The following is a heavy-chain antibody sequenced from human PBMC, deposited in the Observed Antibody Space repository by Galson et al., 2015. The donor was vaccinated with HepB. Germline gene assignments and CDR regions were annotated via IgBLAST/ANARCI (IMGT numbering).Heavy chain of an antibody. D-gene: IGHD3-10*01. J-gene: IGHJ6*02. CDR3: TRVPTMVRGVPDYHYYYGMDV. V-gene: IGHV3-49*04. Sequence: SLRLSCAASGFTFGDYAMSWVRQAPGKGLEWVGFIGSKPYGGTTEYAASVKGRFTISRDESKSFAYLQMNSLKTEDTAVYYCTRVPTMVRGVPDYHYYYGMDVWGHGTTVTVSS. CDR1: GFTFGDYA. CDR2: IGSKPYGGTT.